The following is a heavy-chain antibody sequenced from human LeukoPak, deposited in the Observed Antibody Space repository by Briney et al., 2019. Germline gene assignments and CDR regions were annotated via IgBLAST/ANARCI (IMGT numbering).Heavy chain of an antibody. V-gene: IGHV3-74*01. D-gene: IGHD2-2*01. CDR3: ARDVQGGYCSSASCYSDY. CDR1: GFSFSSYW. Sequence: PGGSLRLSCAASGFSFSSYWMHWVRQAPGKGLVWASRINSDGSSTIYADSVRGRFTISRDNSKNTLYLQMNSLRVDDTAVYYCARDVQGGYCSSASCYSDYWGQGTLVTVSS. CDR2: INSDGSST. J-gene: IGHJ4*02.